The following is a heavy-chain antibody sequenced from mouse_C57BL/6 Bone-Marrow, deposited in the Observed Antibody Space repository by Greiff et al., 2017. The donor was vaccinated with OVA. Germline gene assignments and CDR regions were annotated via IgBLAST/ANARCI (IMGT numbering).Heavy chain of an antibody. CDR2: IDPENGDT. J-gene: IGHJ1*03. CDR1: GFNIKDDY. V-gene: IGHV14-4*01. Sequence: VQLKESGAELVRPGASVKLSCTASGFNIKDDYMHWVKQRPEQGLEWIGWIDPENGDTEYASKFQGKATITADTSSNTAYLQLSSLTSEDTAVYYCTIYYGNFDWYFDVWGTGTTVTVSS. CDR3: TIYYGNFDWYFDV. D-gene: IGHD2-1*01.